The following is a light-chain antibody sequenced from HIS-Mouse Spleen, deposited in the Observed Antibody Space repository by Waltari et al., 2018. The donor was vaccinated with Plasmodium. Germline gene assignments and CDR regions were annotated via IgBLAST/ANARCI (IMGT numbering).Light chain of an antibody. Sequence: EIVLTQSPATLSLSPGERATLSCRASQSVSSYLAWYQQKPGQAPRLLIYYASNRATGIPARFSGSGSGTDFTLTISSREPEDFAVYYCQQRSNWPRVLTFGGGTKVEIK. CDR2: YAS. V-gene: IGKV3-11*01. CDR3: QQRSNWPRVLT. CDR1: QSVSSY. J-gene: IGKJ4*01.